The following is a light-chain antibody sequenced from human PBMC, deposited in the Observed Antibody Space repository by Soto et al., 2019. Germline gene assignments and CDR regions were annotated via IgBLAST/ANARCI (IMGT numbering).Light chain of an antibody. CDR3: QQYGSSPWYT. J-gene: IGKJ2*01. CDR2: DAS. Sequence: EIVLTQSPGTLSLSPGERATLSCRASQSVSSSYLAWYQQKPGQAPRLLIYDASSRATGIADRFSGSGSGTDFTLTISRLEPEDFAVYYCQQYGSSPWYTFGQGTKREIK. V-gene: IGKV3-20*01. CDR1: QSVSSSY.